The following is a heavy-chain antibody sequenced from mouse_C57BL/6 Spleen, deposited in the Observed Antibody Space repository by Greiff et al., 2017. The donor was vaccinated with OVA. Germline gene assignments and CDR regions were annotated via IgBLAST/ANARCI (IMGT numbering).Heavy chain of an antibody. V-gene: IGHV1-80*01. D-gene: IGHD1-1*01. CDR2: IYPGDGDT. Sequence: SGASVKISCKASGYAFSSYWMNWVKQRPGKGLEWIGQIYPGDGDTNYNGKFKGQATLPADKSTSTAYMQHSSLTSEDSAVYFCASWNYGSSYYFDYWGQGTTLTVSS. CDR3: ASWNYGSSYYFDY. CDR1: GYAFSSYW. J-gene: IGHJ2*01.